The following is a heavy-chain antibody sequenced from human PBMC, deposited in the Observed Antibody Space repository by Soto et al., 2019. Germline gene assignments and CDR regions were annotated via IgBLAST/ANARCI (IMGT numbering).Heavy chain of an antibody. CDR3: ATAPHNFNWLPYGLDV. CDR2: ISAYNGNP. CDR1: GNIFTSNG. D-gene: IGHD3-9*01. Sequence: QVKLVQSGAEVKKPGASVKVSCKASGNIFTSNGFTWVRQAPGQGLEWMGWISAYNGNPNYAQNFQGRVIMTTDTSTRTAYLELRSVRSDDTAVYYFATAPHNFNWLPYGLDVWGQGTTVTVSS. V-gene: IGHV1-18*04. J-gene: IGHJ6*02.